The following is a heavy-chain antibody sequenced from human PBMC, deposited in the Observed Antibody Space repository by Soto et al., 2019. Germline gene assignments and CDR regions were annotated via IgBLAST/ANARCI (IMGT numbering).Heavy chain of an antibody. V-gene: IGHV3-33*01. CDR2: IWYDGSEK. CDR3: ARDRRLWFGEGYYCGMEV. J-gene: IGHJ6*01. D-gene: IGHD3-10*01. CDR1: GFTFRCYG. Sequence: PGGSLRLSCAASGFTFRCYGMHWVRQAPGKGLEWVAVIWYDGSEKYYADSVKGRFTISRDNSKNTLYLQMNSLRAEDTAVYYCARDRRLWFGEGYYCGMEVWGQGTTVTVSS.